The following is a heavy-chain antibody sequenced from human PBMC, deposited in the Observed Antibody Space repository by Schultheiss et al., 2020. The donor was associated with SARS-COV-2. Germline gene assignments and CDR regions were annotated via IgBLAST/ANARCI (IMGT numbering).Heavy chain of an antibody. CDR2: ISGSGGST. D-gene: IGHD3-22*01. V-gene: IGHV3-23*01. CDR3: AKLYDSGAYYSDH. CDR1: GFTFSSYG. J-gene: IGHJ4*02. Sequence: GGSLRLSCAASGFTFSSYGMHWVRQAPGKGLEWVSAISGSGGSTYYADSVKGRFTISRDNSKNTLYLQMNSLRAEDTAIYYCAKLYDSGAYYSDHWGQGTLVTVSS.